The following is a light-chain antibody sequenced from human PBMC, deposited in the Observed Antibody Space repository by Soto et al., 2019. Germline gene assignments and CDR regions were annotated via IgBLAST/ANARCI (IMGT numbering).Light chain of an antibody. CDR1: QSVSSY. CDR3: QQRSNWT. Sequence: EIVLTQSPATLSLSPGERATLSCRASQSVSSYLAWYQQKPGQAPRLLIYDASNRATGIPARFSGSGSGTDFTLTISSLEPVDIAVYYCQQRSNWTFGQGTKVEIK. CDR2: DAS. V-gene: IGKV3-11*01. J-gene: IGKJ1*01.